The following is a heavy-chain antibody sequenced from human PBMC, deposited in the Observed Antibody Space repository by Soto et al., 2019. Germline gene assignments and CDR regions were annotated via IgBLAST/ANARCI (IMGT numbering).Heavy chain of an antibody. V-gene: IGHV4-30-2*01. D-gene: IGHD3-10*01. CDR1: GGSISSGGYS. J-gene: IGHJ5*02. CDR3: ARGRMVEGFGGVNWFDP. CDR2: IYHSGST. Sequence: QLQLQESGSGLVKPSQTLSLTCAVSGGSISSGGYSWSWIRQPPGKGLEWIGYIYHSGSTYYNPSLKSRVTISVDRAKNQFSLKLSSVTAADTAGYYCARGRMVEGFGGVNWFDPWGQGTLVTVSS.